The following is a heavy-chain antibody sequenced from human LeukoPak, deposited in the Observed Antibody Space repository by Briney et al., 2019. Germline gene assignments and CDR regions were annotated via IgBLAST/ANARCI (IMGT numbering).Heavy chain of an antibody. J-gene: IGHJ5*02. D-gene: IGHD4-17*01. Sequence: SETLSLTCSVSGDSVSSSTYYWGWIRQPPGKGLEYIATIFYTGDTYYNPSLKSRVTISIDTSKDQFSLKLSSVTAADTAVYYCARDQTSEPIYGDLIGHNWFDPWGQGTLVTVSS. CDR1: GDSVSSSTYY. CDR3: ARDQTSEPIYGDLIGHNWFDP. V-gene: IGHV4-39*07. CDR2: IFYTGDT.